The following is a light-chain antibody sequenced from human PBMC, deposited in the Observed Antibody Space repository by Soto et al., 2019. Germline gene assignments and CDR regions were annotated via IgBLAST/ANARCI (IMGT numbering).Light chain of an antibody. J-gene: IGKJ1*01. V-gene: IGKV3-20*01. CDR2: GAS. Sequence: EIVLTQARGTLAWSPGEGATLSWRASQSISSNFLAWYQQKRGQAPRLLIHGASNRATGIPDRFSGSGSGTDFTLTITRLEPEDFAVYYCQQYGGSPRTFGQGTKVDI. CDR1: QSISSNF. CDR3: QQYGGSPRT.